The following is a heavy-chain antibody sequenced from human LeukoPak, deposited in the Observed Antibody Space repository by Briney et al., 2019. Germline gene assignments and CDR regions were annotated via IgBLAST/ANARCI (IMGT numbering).Heavy chain of an antibody. D-gene: IGHD4-4*01. J-gene: IGHJ5*02. CDR2: IYTSGST. CDR1: GGSISSYY. Sequence: SQTLSLTCTVSGGSISSYYWSWIRQPAGKGLEWIGRIYTSGSTNYNPSLKSRVTMSVDTSKNQFSLKLSSVTAADTAVYYCARDFPLLMTTVTTSWFDPWGQGTLVTVSS. CDR3: ARDFPLLMTTVTTSWFDP. V-gene: IGHV4-4*07.